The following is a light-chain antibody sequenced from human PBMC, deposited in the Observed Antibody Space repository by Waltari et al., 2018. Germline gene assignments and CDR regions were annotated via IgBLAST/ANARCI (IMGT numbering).Light chain of an antibody. J-gene: IGLJ3*02. Sequence: QSALTQPASMSGSPGQSITISCTSTTTDFVSWYQHLPGKAPRLLIYEGSKRPSGLSGRFSGSQSGNTASLTISGLEFDDQATYYCCSSSGGGTWVFGGGIELAVL. V-gene: IGLV2-23*01. CDR1: TTDF. CDR3: CSSSGGGTWV. CDR2: EGS.